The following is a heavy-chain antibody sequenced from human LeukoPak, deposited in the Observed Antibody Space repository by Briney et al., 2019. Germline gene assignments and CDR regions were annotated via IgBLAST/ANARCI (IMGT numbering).Heavy chain of an antibody. CDR1: GFTFSSYA. V-gene: IGHV3-23*01. D-gene: IGHD3-22*01. CDR2: ISGSGGST. CDR3: AARHYYYDSTLG. Sequence: PGGSLRLSCAASGFTFSSYAMSGVRQAPGRGLEWVSAISGSGGSTYYADSVKGRFTISRDNSKNTLYLQMNSLRAEDTAVYYCAARHYYYDSTLGWGQGTLVTVSS. J-gene: IGHJ4*02.